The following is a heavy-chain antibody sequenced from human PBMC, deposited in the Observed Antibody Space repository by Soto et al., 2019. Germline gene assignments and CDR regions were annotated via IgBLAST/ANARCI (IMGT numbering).Heavy chain of an antibody. CDR3: ARVKGWFGERFKP. CDR1: GGSISSYY. D-gene: IGHD3-10*01. J-gene: IGHJ5*02. CDR2: INHSGST. V-gene: IGHV4-59*12. Sequence: PSETLSLTCAVSGGSISSYYWSWIRQPPGRGLEWIGYINHSGSTNYNPSLKSRVTISVDTSKNQFSLKLSSVTAADTAVYYCARVKGWFGERFKPWGQGTLVTVSS.